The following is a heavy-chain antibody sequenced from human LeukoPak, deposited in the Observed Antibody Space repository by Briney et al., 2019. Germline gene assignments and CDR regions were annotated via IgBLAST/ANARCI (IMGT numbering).Heavy chain of an antibody. CDR1: GFTFSSYA. J-gene: IGHJ6*02. CDR3: VRDVVVVTDPYYYYYYGMDV. D-gene: IGHD2-21*02. V-gene: IGHV3-30-3*01. CDR2: ISYDGSNK. Sequence: PGRSLRLSCAASGFTFSSYAMHWVRQAPGRGLEWVAVISYDGSNKYYADSVKGRFTISRDNSKNTLYLQMNSLRAEDTAVYYCVRDVVVVTDPYYYYYYGMDVWGQGTTVTVSS.